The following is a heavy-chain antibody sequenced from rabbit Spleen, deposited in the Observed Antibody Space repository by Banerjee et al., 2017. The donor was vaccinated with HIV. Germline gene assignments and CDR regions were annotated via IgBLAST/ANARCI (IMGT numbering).Heavy chain of an antibody. CDR2: IYTSSGST. J-gene: IGHJ6*01. CDR1: GFSFSSSYY. Sequence: QEQLVESGGGLVQPEGSLTLTCTASGFSFSSSYYMCWVRQAPGKGLELIACIYTSSGSTYYATWVKGRFTISKTSSTTVTLQMTSLTGADTATYFCARDTGTSFSSYGMDLWGPGTLVTVS. D-gene: IGHD7-1*01. V-gene: IGHV1S45*01. CDR3: ARDTGTSFSSYGMDL.